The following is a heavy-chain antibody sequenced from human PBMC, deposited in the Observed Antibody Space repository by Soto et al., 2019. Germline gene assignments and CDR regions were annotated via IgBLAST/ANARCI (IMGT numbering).Heavy chain of an antibody. CDR3: ARSSPRGEQLFCEF. CDR1: NGSIRAYY. J-gene: IGHJ4*02. V-gene: IGHV4-4*07. D-gene: IGHD1-26*01. CDR2: IYSTGST. Sequence: PLDTLSLTCTVSNGSIRAYYWNWIRQPAGQGLEWIGRIYSTGSTYYNPSLKSRIAMSVDNSKNQFSLKLTSVTAADTAMYYCARSSPRGEQLFCEFWGQGALVTVS.